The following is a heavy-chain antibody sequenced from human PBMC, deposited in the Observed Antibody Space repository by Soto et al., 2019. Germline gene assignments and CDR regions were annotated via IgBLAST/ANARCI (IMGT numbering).Heavy chain of an antibody. CDR1: GYTFSSYG. D-gene: IGHD6-13*01. Sequence: ASVKVSCKAYGYTFSSYGLSWVRQAPGQGLEWMGWISAYSGNTVYTQRFKGRLTMATDTSTGTAYMELRSLKSEDTAVYYCTTKNGYTAPTEYWGQGTLVTVSS. CDR3: TTKNGYTAPTEY. J-gene: IGHJ4*02. CDR2: ISAYSGNT. V-gene: IGHV1-18*01.